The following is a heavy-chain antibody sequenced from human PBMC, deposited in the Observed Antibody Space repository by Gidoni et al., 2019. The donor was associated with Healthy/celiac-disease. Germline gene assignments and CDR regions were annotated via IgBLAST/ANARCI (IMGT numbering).Heavy chain of an antibody. CDR3: ARDALDCSGGSCQRPNWFDP. V-gene: IGHV3-30*16. D-gene: IGHD2-15*01. Sequence: QVQLVESGGGVVQPGRSLSLSCAASGFTFSSYAIHWVRQAPGKGLGWVAVISYDGSNKYYADSVKGRFTISRDNTKNMLYLQMNSLRAEDTAVYYCARDALDCSGGSCQRPNWFDPWGQGTLVTVSS. J-gene: IGHJ5*02. CDR1: GFTFSSYA. CDR2: ISYDGSNK.